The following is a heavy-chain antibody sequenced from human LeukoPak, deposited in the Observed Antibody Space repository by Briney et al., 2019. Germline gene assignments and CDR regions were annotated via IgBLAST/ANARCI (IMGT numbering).Heavy chain of an antibody. Sequence: GGSLRLSCAASGFTFSSYGMHWVRQAPGKGLEWVAFIRYDGSNKYYADSVKGRFTISRDNSKNTLYLQMNSLRAEDTAVYYCAKCELEDGYGAFDIWGQGTMVTVSS. CDR1: GFTFSSYG. V-gene: IGHV3-30*02. D-gene: IGHD1-1*01. CDR2: IRYDGSNK. J-gene: IGHJ3*02. CDR3: AKCELEDGYGAFDI.